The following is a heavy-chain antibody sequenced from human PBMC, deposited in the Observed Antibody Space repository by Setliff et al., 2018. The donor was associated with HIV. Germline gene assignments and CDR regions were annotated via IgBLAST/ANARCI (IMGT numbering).Heavy chain of an antibody. Sequence: ASAKVSCKASGYTFTGYYMHWVRQAPGQGLEWMGWINPNSGGTNYAQKFQGWVTMTRDTSISTAYMELSRLRSDDTAVYYCARGWVVVVPAATTHYYYGMDVWGQGTTVTVSS. V-gene: IGHV1-2*04. CDR3: ARGWVVVVPAATTHYYYGMDV. J-gene: IGHJ6*02. CDR2: INPNSGGT. CDR1: GYTFTGYY. D-gene: IGHD2-2*01.